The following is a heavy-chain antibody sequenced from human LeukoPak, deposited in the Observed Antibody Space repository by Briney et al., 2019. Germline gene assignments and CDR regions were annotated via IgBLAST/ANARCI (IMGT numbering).Heavy chain of an antibody. J-gene: IGHJ3*02. Sequence: PGGSLRLSCAVSGFTFSNYAMSWVRQAPGKGLEWVSATIGSGYNTYYADSVKGRFAISRDSSKNTLYLQMNSLRAEDTAVYYCAKGSGYYSRDAFDIWGQGTMVTVSS. V-gene: IGHV3-23*01. CDR3: AKGSGYYSRDAFDI. CDR2: TIGSGYNT. D-gene: IGHD3-22*01. CDR1: GFTFSNYA.